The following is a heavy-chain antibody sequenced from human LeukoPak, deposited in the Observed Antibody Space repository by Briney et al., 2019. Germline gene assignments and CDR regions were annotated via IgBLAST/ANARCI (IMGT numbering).Heavy chain of an antibody. Sequence: SETLSLTCTVSGGSISSYYWSWIRQPAGKGLEWIGRIYTSGSTNYNPSLKSRVTMSVDTSKNQFSLKLSSVTAADTAVYYCARELEAAGQQELMAFDIWGQGTMVTVSS. J-gene: IGHJ3*02. CDR3: ARELEAAGQQELMAFDI. CDR2: IYTSGST. CDR1: GGSISSYY. V-gene: IGHV4-4*07. D-gene: IGHD6-13*01.